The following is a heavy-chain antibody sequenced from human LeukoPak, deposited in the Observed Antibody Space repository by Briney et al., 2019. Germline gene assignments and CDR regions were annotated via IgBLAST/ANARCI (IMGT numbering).Heavy chain of an antibody. V-gene: IGHV3-20*04. D-gene: IGHD6-13*01. CDR1: GFTFDDYG. J-gene: IGHJ3*02. Sequence: PGGSLRLSCAASGFTFDDYGMSWVRQAPGKGLEWVSGINWNGGSTGYADSVKGRFTISRDNAKNSLYLQMNSLRAEGTALYYCARDYSSSWYFPIRRPTHPAFDIWGQGTMVTVS. CDR2: INWNGGST. CDR3: ARDYSSSWYFPIRRPTHPAFDI.